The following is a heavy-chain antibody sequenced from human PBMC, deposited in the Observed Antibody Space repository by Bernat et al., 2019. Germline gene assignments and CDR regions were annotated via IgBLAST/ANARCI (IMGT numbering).Heavy chain of an antibody. CDR3: ARGLYSYGPNWFDP. CDR2: INHSGST. Sequence: QVQLQQWGAGLLKPSETLSLTCAVYGGSFSGYYWSWIRQPPGKGLEWIGEINHSGSTNYNPSRKSRVTISVDTSKNQFSLKLSSVTAADTAVYYCARGLYSYGPNWFDPWGQGTLVTVSS. CDR1: GGSFSGYY. D-gene: IGHD5-18*01. V-gene: IGHV4-34*01. J-gene: IGHJ5*02.